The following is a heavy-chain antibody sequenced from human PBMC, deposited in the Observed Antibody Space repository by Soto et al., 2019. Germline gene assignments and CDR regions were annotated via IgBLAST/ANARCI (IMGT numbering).Heavy chain of an antibody. V-gene: IGHV1-3*01. CDR1: GYTFTRYT. CDR2: INPDNGNT. CDR3: ARGIATGQLEP. J-gene: IGHJ5*02. Sequence: QVQLVQSGAEVKKPGASVKISCKASGYTFTRYTMNWVRQAPGQRLEWMGWINPDNGNTKSSQKFQDRVIITRDTTASTAYRDLSHLRSEVTAVYFCARGIATGQLEPWGQGTLVTVSS. D-gene: IGHD2-15*01.